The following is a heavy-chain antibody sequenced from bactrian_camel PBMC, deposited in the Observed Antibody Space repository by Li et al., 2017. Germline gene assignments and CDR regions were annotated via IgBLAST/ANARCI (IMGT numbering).Heavy chain of an antibody. CDR2: IDRDGVT. CDR1: GHTGSTGC. J-gene: IGHJ6*01. Sequence: VQLVESGGGSVQAGGSLRLACAASGHTGSTGCMAWFRRAPGKEREGVAGIDRDGVTKYADSVKGRFTISRDDAKNTVYLQMNSLKPEDTAVYYCVGDLRPYGDLWFAFGYWGQGTQVTVS. V-gene: IGHV3S53*01. CDR3: VGDLRPYGDLWFAFGY. D-gene: IGHD1*01.